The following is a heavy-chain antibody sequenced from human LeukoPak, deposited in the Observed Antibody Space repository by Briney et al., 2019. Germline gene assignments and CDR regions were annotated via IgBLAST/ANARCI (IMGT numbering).Heavy chain of an antibody. CDR2: INPSGGST. J-gene: IGHJ4*02. D-gene: IGHD5-24*01. CDR3: ARGVEMATSDY. CDR1: GYTFTSYY. V-gene: IGHV1-46*01. Sequence: ASVRVSCKASGYTFTSYYMHWVRQAPRQGLEWMGIINPSGGSTSYAQKFQGRVTMTRDTSTSTVYMELSSLRSEDTAVYYCARGVEMATSDYWGQGTLVTVSS.